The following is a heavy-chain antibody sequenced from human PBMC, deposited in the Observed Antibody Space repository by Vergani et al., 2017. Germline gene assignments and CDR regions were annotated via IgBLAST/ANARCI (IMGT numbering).Heavy chain of an antibody. CDR1: GYTFTSYY. J-gene: IGHJ6*02. V-gene: IGHV1-46*01. CDR2: INPSGGST. D-gene: IGHD3-22*01. CDR3: ARRSVVIPYYYGMDV. Sequence: QVQLVQSGAEVKKPGASVKVSCKASGYTFTSYYMHWVRQAPGQGLEWMGIINPSGGSTSYAQKFQGRVTMPRDTSTSTGYMELSSLRSEDTAVYYCARRSVVIPYYYGMDVWGQGTTVTVSS.